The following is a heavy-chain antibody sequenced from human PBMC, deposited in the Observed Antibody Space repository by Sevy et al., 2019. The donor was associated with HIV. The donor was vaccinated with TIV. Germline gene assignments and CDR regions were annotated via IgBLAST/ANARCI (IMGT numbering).Heavy chain of an antibody. D-gene: IGHD2-21*02. Sequence: SETLSLTCAVYGGSFSGYYWSWIRQPPGKGLEWIGEINHSGSTNYNPSLKSRVTISVDTSKNQFSLKLSSVTAADTAVYYCARGWRGVVTNYYYYYGMDVWGQGTTVTVSS. CDR3: ARGWRGVVTNYYYYYGMDV. J-gene: IGHJ6*02. CDR1: GGSFSGYY. CDR2: INHSGST. V-gene: IGHV4-34*01.